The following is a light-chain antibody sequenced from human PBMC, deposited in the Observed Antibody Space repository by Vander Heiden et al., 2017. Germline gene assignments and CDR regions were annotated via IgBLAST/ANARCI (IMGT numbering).Light chain of an antibody. J-gene: IGLJ2*01. V-gene: IGLV3-21*02. CDR1: SIGSKS. CDR3: QVWDSISDVGV. CDR2: DNR. Sequence: SYVLTQPPSVSVPPGQTATITCGGNSIGSKSVQWSQQRPGQAPVLVVYDNRDRPSGIPERISGSNSGNTATLTISRVEAGDEADYYCQVWDSISDVGVFGGGTKLTVL.